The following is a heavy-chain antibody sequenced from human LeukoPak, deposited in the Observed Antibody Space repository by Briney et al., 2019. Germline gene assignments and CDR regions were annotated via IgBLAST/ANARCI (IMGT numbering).Heavy chain of an antibody. D-gene: IGHD5-24*01. Sequence: ASVTVSCKASGFSLNVYYIHWVRQAPGQRLEWMGWTNPKGGGTNYADNFQGRVTMTRDTSTNTAFMKLTNLRPDDTAVYFCARAHREEGYPYGADFFDYWGQGTLITVSS. CDR1: GFSLNVYY. V-gene: IGHV1-2*02. CDR3: ARAHREEGYPYGADFFDY. J-gene: IGHJ4*02. CDR2: TNPKGGGT.